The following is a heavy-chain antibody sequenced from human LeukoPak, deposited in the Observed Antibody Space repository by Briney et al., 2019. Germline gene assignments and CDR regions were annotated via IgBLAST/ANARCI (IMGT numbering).Heavy chain of an antibody. D-gene: IGHD1-26*01. CDR1: GFTVSSNY. CDR2: IRYDGSNK. J-gene: IGHJ4*02. Sequence: GGSLRLSCAASGFTVSSNYMSWVRQAPGKGLEWVAFIRYDGSNKYYADSVKGRFTISRDNSKNTLYLQMNSLRAEDTAVYYCAKSGGWELLNDYFDYWGQGTLVTVSS. V-gene: IGHV3-30*02. CDR3: AKSGGWELLNDYFDY.